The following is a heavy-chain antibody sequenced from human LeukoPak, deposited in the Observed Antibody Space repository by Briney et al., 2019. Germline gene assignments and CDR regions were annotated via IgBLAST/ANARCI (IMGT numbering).Heavy chain of an antibody. Sequence: PSETLSLTCTVSGGSICSYYWSWIRQPPGKGLEWIGYIYYSGSTNYNPSLKSRVTISVDTSKNQFSLKLSSVTAADTAVYYCARRQPGIAAAGTFDYWGQGTLVTVSS. CDR1: GGSICSYY. J-gene: IGHJ4*02. CDR2: IYYSGST. D-gene: IGHD6-13*01. V-gene: IGHV4-59*08. CDR3: ARRQPGIAAAGTFDY.